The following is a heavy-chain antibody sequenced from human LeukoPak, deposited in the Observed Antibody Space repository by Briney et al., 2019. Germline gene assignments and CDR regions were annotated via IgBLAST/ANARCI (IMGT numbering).Heavy chain of an antibody. Sequence: GASVKVSCKASGYTFTSYYMHWVRQAPGQGPEWMGIINPSGGSTSYAQKFQGRVTITRDTSTSTVYMELSSLRSEDTAVYYCARAYYYDSSGPHHFDYWGQGTLVTVSS. V-gene: IGHV1-46*01. J-gene: IGHJ4*02. CDR3: ARAYYYDSSGPHHFDY. D-gene: IGHD3-22*01. CDR2: INPSGGST. CDR1: GYTFTSYY.